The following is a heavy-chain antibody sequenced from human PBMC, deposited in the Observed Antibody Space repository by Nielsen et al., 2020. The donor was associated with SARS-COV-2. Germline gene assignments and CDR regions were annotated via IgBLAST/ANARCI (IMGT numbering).Heavy chain of an antibody. D-gene: IGHD1-1*01. CDR2: ISGSGGST. Sequence: WIRQPPGKGLEWVSAISGSGGSTYYADSVKGRFTISRDNSKNTLYLQMNSLRAEDTAVYYCAKVLSQLFDYWGQGTLVTVSS. CDR3: AKVLSQLFDY. V-gene: IGHV3-23*01. J-gene: IGHJ4*02.